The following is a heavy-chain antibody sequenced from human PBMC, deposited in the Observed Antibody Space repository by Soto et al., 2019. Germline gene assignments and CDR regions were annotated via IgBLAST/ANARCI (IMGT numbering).Heavy chain of an antibody. CDR1: GGTFSSSA. J-gene: IGHJ6*02. V-gene: IGHV1-69*01. CDR3: ARSQGSSTSLEIYYYYYYGMDV. Sequence: QVQLVQSGAEVQKPGSSVKVSCKASGGTFSSSAISWVRQAPGQGLEWMGGIIPIPGTANYAQKFQGRVTITADESTSTAYMELSSLRSEDTAVYYCARSQGSSTSLEIYYYYYYGMDVWGQGTTVTVSS. D-gene: IGHD2-2*01. CDR2: IIPIPGTA.